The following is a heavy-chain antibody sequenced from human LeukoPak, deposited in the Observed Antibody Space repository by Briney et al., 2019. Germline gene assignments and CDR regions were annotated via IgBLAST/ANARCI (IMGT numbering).Heavy chain of an antibody. CDR3: ARAQVDDYVWGSYRLFDY. D-gene: IGHD3-16*02. CDR2: IYYSGST. J-gene: IGHJ4*02. Sequence: SETLSLTCAVSGGSISSGGYYWSWIRQHPGKGLEWIGYIYYSGSTYYNLSLKSRVTISVDTSKNQFSLKLSSVTAADTAVYYCARAQVDDYVWGSYRLFDYWGQGTLVTVSS. V-gene: IGHV4-31*11. CDR1: GGSISSGGYY.